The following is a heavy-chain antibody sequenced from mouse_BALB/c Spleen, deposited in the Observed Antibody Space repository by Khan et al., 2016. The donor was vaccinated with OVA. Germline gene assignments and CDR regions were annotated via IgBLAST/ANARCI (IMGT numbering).Heavy chain of an antibody. CDR3: ATLYGSPFAY. D-gene: IGHD2-1*01. J-gene: IGHJ3*01. CDR2: IDPANGDT. Sequence: VQLKESGAELVRPGASVKLSCTASGFTVKDTYIHWMNQRPEQGLEWIGRIDPANGDTKYGPKFQDKATITADTSSNTAYLYLSSLTSEDTAVYYCATLYGSPFAYWGQGTLVTVSA. V-gene: IGHV14-3*02. CDR1: GFTVKDTY.